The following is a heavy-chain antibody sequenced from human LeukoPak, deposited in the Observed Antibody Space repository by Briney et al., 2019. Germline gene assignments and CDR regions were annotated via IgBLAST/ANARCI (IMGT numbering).Heavy chain of an antibody. CDR3: ASLHVGITIFGVVSSRENAFDI. V-gene: IGHV1-2*02. CDR2: INPNSGGT. D-gene: IGHD3-3*01. J-gene: IGHJ3*02. CDR1: GYTSTGYY. Sequence: ASVKVSCKASGYTSTGYYMHWVRQAPGQGLEWMGWINPNSGGTNYAQKFQGRVTMTRDTSISTAYMELSRLRSDDTAVYYCASLHVGITIFGVVSSRENAFDIWGQGTMVTVSS.